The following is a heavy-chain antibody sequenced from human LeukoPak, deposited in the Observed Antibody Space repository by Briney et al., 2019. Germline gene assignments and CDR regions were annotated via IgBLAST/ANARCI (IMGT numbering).Heavy chain of an antibody. CDR3: ARHAGGYSYET. CDR1: GGSISSYY. J-gene: IGHJ4*02. V-gene: IGHV4-59*01. CDR2: IYYGGTT. Sequence: SETLSLTCTVSGGSISSYYWSWSRQSPGKGLEWIGYIYYGGTTNYNPSLKSRVTMLIDTSKNQFSLRLSSVTAADTAVYYCARHAGGYSYETWGQGTLVTVSS. D-gene: IGHD5-18*01.